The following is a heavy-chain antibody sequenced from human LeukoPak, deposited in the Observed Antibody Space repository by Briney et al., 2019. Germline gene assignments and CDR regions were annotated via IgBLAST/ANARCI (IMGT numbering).Heavy chain of an antibody. CDR2: MSYDGSKK. D-gene: IGHD3-22*01. Sequence: SGGSLRLSCAASGFTFNFSAMQWDRQAPGKGLEWVAVMSYDGSKKYYTDSVKGRFTISRDNSKNTLYVLINDLRPEDTAVYYCARGDHYYDSSAFIDYWGQGTLVTVSS. CDR1: GFTFNFSA. J-gene: IGHJ4*02. V-gene: IGHV3-30*04. CDR3: ARGDHYYDSSAFIDY.